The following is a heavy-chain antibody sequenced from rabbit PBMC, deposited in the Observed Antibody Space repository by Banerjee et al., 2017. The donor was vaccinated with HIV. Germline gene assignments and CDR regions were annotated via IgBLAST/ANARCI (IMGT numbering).Heavy chain of an antibody. CDR2: IDTGSSGFT. CDR1: GVSFSSSSY. D-gene: IGHD2-1*01. V-gene: IGHV1S40*01. J-gene: IGHJ4*01. CDR3: ARAGFYDGAWSYNL. Sequence: QSLEESGGDLVKPGASLTLTCTASGVSFSSSSYMCWVRQAPGKGLEWIACIDTGSSGFTYYATWAKGRFTCSKTSSTTVTLQMTRLTAADTATYFCARAGFYDGAWSYNLWGPGTLVTVS.